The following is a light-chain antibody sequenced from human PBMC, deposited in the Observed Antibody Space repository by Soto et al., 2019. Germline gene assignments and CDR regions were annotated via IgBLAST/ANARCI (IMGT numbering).Light chain of an antibody. CDR2: GAS. CDR1: QSVSTN. Sequence: EIVMTQSPATLSVSPGERATLFCRASQSVSTNLAWYQQKPGQSPRFLIYGASTRATGIPARFSGSWSGTEYTLTISSLQSEDFAVYYCQQYSKRWTFGQGTKVEIK. V-gene: IGKV3-15*01. CDR3: QQYSKRWT. J-gene: IGKJ1*01.